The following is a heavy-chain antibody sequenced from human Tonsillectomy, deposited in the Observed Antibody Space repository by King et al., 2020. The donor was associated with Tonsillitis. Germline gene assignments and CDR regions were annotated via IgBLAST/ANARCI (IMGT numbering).Heavy chain of an antibody. CDR3: TTEVPRATGY. Sequence: VQLVESGGGLVKPGGSLRLSCAASGFTFSNAWMSWVRQAPGKGLEWVGRIKSKTDGGTTDYAAPVKGRITISRDDSKNTLFVQMNSLKTEDTAVYYCTTEVPRATGYWGQGTLVPVSS. V-gene: IGHV3-15*01. J-gene: IGHJ4*02. CDR2: IKSKTDGGTT. D-gene: IGHD1-26*01. CDR1: GFTFSNAW.